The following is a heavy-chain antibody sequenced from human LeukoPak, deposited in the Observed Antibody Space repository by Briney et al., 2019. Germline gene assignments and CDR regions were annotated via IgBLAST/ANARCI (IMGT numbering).Heavy chain of an antibody. Sequence: PSETLSLTCAVYGGSFSGYYWSWIRQPPGKGLEWIGEINHSGSTNYNPSLKSRVTISVDTSKNQFSLKLSSVTAADTAVYYCAGRPGDGGKGHYFDYWGQGTLVTVSS. J-gene: IGHJ4*02. D-gene: IGHD4-23*01. CDR2: INHSGST. CDR1: GGSFSGYY. CDR3: AGRPGDGGKGHYFDY. V-gene: IGHV4-34*01.